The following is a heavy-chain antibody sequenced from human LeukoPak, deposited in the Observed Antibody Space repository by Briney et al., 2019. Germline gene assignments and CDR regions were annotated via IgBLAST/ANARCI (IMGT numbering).Heavy chain of an antibody. V-gene: IGHV1-2*02. D-gene: IGHD3-10*01. CDR2: INPNSGGT. CDR1: GYTFTGYY. J-gene: IGHJ4*02. CDR3: ARGVYGSGSYFDY. Sequence: ASVKVSCKASGYTFTGYYMHWVRQAPGQGLEWMGWINPNSGGTNYAQKFRGRVTMTRDTSISTAYMELSRPRSDDTAVYYCARGVYGSGSYFDYWGQGTLVTVSS.